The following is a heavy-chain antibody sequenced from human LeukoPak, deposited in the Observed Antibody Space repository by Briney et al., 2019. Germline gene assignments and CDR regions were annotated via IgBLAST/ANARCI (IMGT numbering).Heavy chain of an antibody. D-gene: IGHD4/OR15-4a*01. CDR3: ARRAGAYSHPYDY. V-gene: IGHV3-21*01. CDR1: GVTFSRYW. Sequence: GGSLRLSCAVSGVTFSRYWMSWVRQAPGKGLEWVSSISSSSSYIYYADSVKGRFTISRDNAKNSLYLQMNSLRVEDTAVYYCARRAGAYSHPYDYWGQGTLVTVSS. CDR2: ISSSSSYI. J-gene: IGHJ4*02.